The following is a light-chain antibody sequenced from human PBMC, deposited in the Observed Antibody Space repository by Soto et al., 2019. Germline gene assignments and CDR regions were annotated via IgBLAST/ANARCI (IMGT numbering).Light chain of an antibody. Sequence: EIVLTQSPGTLSLSPGESATLSCRASQSVSSSYLAWYQQKPGQAPRLLIYGASSRATGIPDRFSGSGSGTDFTLTISRLEPEDFAVYYCQQYGSSPPVTFGPGTKVDI. J-gene: IGKJ3*01. CDR3: QQYGSSPPVT. CDR2: GAS. V-gene: IGKV3-20*01. CDR1: QSVSSSY.